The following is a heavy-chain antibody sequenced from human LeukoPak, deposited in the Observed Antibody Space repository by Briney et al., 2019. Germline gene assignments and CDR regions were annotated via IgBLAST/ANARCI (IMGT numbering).Heavy chain of an antibody. CDR1: GFTFSSYA. D-gene: IGHD3-10*02. J-gene: IGHJ6*04. V-gene: IGHV3-23*01. CDR3: AELGITMIGGV. Sequence: GGSLRLSCAASGFTFSSYAMSWVLQAPGKGLVSVSAISGSGGSTYYADSVKGRFTISTENSKNTLYLQMNSLRAEDTAVYYCAELGITMIGGVWGKGTTVAISS. CDR2: ISGSGGST.